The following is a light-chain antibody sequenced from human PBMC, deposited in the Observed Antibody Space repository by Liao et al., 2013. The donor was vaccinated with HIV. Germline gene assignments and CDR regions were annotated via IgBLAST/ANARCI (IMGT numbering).Light chain of an antibody. J-gene: IGLJ3*02. CDR3: YSAADDNGV. CDR2: KDT. V-gene: IGLV3-27*01. CDR1: ALPKQY. Sequence: SYELTQPPSVSVSPGQTARITCSGDALPKQYAYWYQQKPGQAPVLVIYKDTQRPSGIPERFSGSSSGTTVTLTISGAQVEDEADYYCYSAADDNGVFGGGTKLTVL.